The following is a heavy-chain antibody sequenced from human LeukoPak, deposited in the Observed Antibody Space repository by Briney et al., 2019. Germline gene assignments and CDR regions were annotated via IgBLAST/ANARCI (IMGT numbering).Heavy chain of an antibody. Sequence: GGSLRLSCAASGFSFSPSYMSWVRQAPGKGLEWVATLWPDGGVKRYVDSVRDRFTISRDNAKNSLYLQMNSLGAEDTAVYYCARLFGAVTTFDYWGQGALVTVSS. D-gene: IGHD4-17*01. V-gene: IGHV3-7*01. CDR3: ARLFGAVTTFDY. J-gene: IGHJ4*02. CDR1: GFSFSPSY. CDR2: LWPDGGVK.